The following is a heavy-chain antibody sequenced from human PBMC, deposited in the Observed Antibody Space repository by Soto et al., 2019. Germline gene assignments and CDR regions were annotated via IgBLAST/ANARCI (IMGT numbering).Heavy chain of an antibody. Sequence: QVQLVESGGGVVQPGRSLRLSCAASGFTFSSYGMHWVRQAPGKGLEWVAVIWYDGSNKYYADSAKGRFTISRDNSKNTLYLQMNSLRAEDTAVYYCARVFSSGWYFLDYWGQGTLVTVSS. CDR2: IWYDGSNK. J-gene: IGHJ4*02. V-gene: IGHV3-33*01. CDR1: GFTFSSYG. D-gene: IGHD6-19*01. CDR3: ARVFSSGWYFLDY.